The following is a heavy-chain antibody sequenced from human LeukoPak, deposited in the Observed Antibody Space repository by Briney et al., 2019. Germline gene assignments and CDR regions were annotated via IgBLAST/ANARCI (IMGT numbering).Heavy chain of an antibody. CDR2: IRQDGSDK. D-gene: IGHD3-3*01. V-gene: IGHV3-7*01. CDR1: GFTVSSNY. Sequence: GGSLRLSCAASGFTVSSNYMSWVRQAPGKGLEWVANIRQDGSDKYYVDSVKGRFSISRDNAKNSLYLQMNSLRAEDTAVYYCASDTIYWGQGTLVTVSS. J-gene: IGHJ4*02. CDR3: ASDTIY.